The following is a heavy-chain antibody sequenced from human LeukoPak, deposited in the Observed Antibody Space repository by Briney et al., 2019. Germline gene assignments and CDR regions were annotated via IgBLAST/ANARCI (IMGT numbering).Heavy chain of an antibody. V-gene: IGHV1-69*13. J-gene: IGHJ6*02. Sequence: ASVKVSCKASGYTFTSYGISWVRQDPGQGLEWMGGIIPIFGTANYAQKFQGRVTITADESTSTAYMELSSLRSEDTAVYYCARDAYSSSSPLYYYYYGMDVWGQGTTVTVSS. CDR3: ARDAYSSSSPLYYYYYGMDV. CDR2: IIPIFGTA. CDR1: GYTFTSYG. D-gene: IGHD6-6*01.